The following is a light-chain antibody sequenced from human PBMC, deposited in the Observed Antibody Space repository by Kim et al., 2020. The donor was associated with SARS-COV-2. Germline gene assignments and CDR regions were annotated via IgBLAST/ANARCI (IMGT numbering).Light chain of an antibody. CDR2: RAS. V-gene: IGKV1-9*01. J-gene: IGKJ1*01. Sequence: DIQLTHSPPFLSASVGDRVTITCRASQGISTYLAWYQQIPWKAPKLLIYRASTLQRGVPSRFSGSGSGTEFTLTISNLQPEDFAIYYCQQLNSYPWTFGQGTKVDIK. CDR1: QGISTY. CDR3: QQLNSYPWT.